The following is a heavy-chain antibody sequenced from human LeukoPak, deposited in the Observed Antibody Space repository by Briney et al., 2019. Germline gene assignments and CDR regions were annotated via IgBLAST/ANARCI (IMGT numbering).Heavy chain of an antibody. V-gene: IGHV4-59*11. Sequence: SETLSLTCTVSGGSISSHSWSWVRQPPGRRLEWIGYIYYTADTKYNPSFTSRLTISIDTSKNQFSLTLSSVTAADTAVYYCARYDSGGYNSFWGQGTLVTVSS. CDR2: IYYTADT. CDR1: GGSISSHS. D-gene: IGHD3-22*01. J-gene: IGHJ4*01. CDR3: ARYDSGGYNSF.